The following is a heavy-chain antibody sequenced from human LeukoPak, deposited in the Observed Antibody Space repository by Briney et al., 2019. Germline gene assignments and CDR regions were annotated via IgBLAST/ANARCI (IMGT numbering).Heavy chain of an antibody. Sequence: SETLSLTCAVYGGSFSGYYWSWIRQPAGKGLEWIGRIYTSGSTNYNPSLKSRVTISVDTSKNQFSLKLSSVTAADTAVYYCAREGIFCSSTSCYGNWFDPWGQGTLVTVSS. CDR3: AREGIFCSSTSCYGNWFDP. V-gene: IGHV4-4*07. J-gene: IGHJ5*02. CDR1: GGSFSGYY. CDR2: IYTSGST. D-gene: IGHD2-2*01.